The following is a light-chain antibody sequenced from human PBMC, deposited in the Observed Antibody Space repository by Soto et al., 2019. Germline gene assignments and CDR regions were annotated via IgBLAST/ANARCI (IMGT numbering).Light chain of an antibody. CDR1: QDITHF. CDR2: GAS. Sequence: DIQMTQSPSSLSASVGDRVTFSCRASQDITHFLAWYQQKPGKVPKLLIYGASTLQSGVPSRFSGSGSGTEFTLTITSLQPEDVATYFCQPYSSALWTFGQGTRVEIK. V-gene: IGKV1-27*01. CDR3: QPYSSALWT. J-gene: IGKJ1*01.